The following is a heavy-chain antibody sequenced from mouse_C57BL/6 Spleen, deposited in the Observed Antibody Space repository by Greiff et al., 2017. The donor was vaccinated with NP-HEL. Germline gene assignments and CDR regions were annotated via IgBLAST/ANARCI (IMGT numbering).Heavy chain of an antibody. J-gene: IGHJ2*01. CDR2: IYPGDGDT. Sequence: QVQLQQSGAELVKPGASVKISCKASGYAFSSYWMNWVKQRPGKGLEWIGQIYPGDGDTNYNGKFKGKATLTADKSSSTAYMQLSSLTSEDSAVYFCARRDDYGPCDYWGQGTTLTVSS. D-gene: IGHD2-4*01. CDR3: ARRDDYGPCDY. V-gene: IGHV1-80*01. CDR1: GYAFSSYW.